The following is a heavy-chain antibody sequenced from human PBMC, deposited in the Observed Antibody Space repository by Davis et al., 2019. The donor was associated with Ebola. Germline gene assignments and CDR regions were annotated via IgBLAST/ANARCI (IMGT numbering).Heavy chain of an antibody. Sequence: ASVKVSCKASGYTFTGYYMHWVRQAPGQGLEWMGWINPNSGGTNYAQKFQGRVTMTTDTSTSTAYMELRSLRSDDTAVYYCARVPPSTVFDYWGQGTLVTVSS. CDR2: INPNSGGT. CDR3: ARVPPSTVFDY. CDR1: GYTFTGYY. J-gene: IGHJ4*02. D-gene: IGHD4-17*01. V-gene: IGHV1-2*02.